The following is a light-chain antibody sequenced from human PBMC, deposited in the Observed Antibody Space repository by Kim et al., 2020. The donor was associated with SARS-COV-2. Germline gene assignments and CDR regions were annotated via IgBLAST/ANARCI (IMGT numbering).Light chain of an antibody. CDR2: KAS. CDR3: QQYNSYLLT. Sequence: DIQMTQSPSTLSASVGDRVTITCRASQSISSWLAWYQQKPWKAPKLLIYKASSLESGVPSRFSGSGSGTEFTLTISSLQPDDFATYYCQQYNSYLLTFGGGTKVDIK. CDR1: QSISSW. V-gene: IGKV1-5*03. J-gene: IGKJ4*01.